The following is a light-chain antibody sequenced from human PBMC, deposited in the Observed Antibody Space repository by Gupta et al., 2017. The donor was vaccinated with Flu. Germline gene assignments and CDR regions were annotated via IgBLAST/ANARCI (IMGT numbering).Light chain of an antibody. Sequence: VKLTCTLSSGHSSYAIAWHQQQPEKGPRYLMKLNSDGSHSKGDGIPDRFSGSSSGAERYLTISSLQSEDEADYYCQTWGTGPWVFGGRTKLTVL. J-gene: IGLJ3*02. CDR2: LNSDGSH. CDR1: SGHSSYA. CDR3: QTWGTGPWV. V-gene: IGLV4-69*01.